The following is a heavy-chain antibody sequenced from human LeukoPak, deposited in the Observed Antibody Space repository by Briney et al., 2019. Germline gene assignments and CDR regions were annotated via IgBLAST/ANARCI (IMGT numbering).Heavy chain of an antibody. CDR1: GGSISSGGYY. CDR3: ARGRDDYGDPNVYYFDY. CDR2: IYHSGST. D-gene: IGHD4-17*01. V-gene: IGHV4-30-2*01. Sequence: PSETLSLTCTVSGGSISSGGYYWSWIRQPPGKGLEWIGYIYHSGSTYYNPSLKSRVTISVDRSKNQFSLKLSSVTAADTAVYYCARGRDDYGDPNVYYFDYWGQGTLVTVSS. J-gene: IGHJ4*02.